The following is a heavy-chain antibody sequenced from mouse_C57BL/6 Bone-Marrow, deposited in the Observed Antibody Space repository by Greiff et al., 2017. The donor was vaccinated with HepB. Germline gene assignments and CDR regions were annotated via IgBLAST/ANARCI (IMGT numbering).Heavy chain of an antibody. D-gene: IGHD2-5*01. CDR2: IYPRSGNT. Sequence: QVHVKQSGAELARPGASVKLSCKASGYTFTSYGISWVKQRTGQGLEWIGEIYPRSGNTYYNEKFKGKATLTADKSSSTAYMELRSLTSEDSAVYFCARGGYYSNRYFDVWGTGTTVTVSS. CDR3: ARGGYYSNRYFDV. J-gene: IGHJ1*03. CDR1: GYTFTSYG. V-gene: IGHV1-81*01.